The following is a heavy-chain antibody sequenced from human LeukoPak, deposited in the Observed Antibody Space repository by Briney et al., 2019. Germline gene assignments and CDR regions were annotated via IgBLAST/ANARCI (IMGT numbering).Heavy chain of an antibody. CDR3: ASCSGGSCPRGFAY. V-gene: IGHV4-34*01. J-gene: IGHJ4*02. D-gene: IGHD2-15*01. Sequence: PSETLSLTCAVYGGSFSGYYWSWIRQPPGKGLEWIGEINHSGSTNYNPSLKSRVTISVDTSKNQFSLKLSSETAADTAVYYCASCSGGSCPRGFAYWGQGTLVTVSS. CDR1: GGSFSGYY. CDR2: INHSGST.